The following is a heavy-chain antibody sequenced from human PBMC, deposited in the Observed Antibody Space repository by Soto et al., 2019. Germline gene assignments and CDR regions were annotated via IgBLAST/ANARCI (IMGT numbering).Heavy chain of an antibody. CDR1: GYSFTSYW. D-gene: IGHD5-18*01. J-gene: IGHJ6*02. Sequence: GESLKISCKGSGYSFTSYWIGWVRQMPGKGLEWMGIIYPGDSDTRYGPSVQGQVTISADKSISTAYLQWSSLKASDTAMYYCARIDPYSYSYYGMDVWGQGTTVTVPS. CDR3: ARIDPYSYSYYGMDV. CDR2: IYPGDSDT. V-gene: IGHV5-51*01.